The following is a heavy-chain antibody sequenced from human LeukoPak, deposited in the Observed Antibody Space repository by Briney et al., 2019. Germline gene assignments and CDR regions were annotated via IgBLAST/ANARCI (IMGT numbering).Heavy chain of an antibody. J-gene: IGHJ5*02. CDR2: IYYSGST. Sequence: SETLSLTCTVSGGSISSYYWSWIRQPPGKGLEWIGYIYYSGSTNYNPSLKSRVTISVDTSKNQFSLKLSSVTAADTAVYYCARGYDSSGYYFRNWFDPWGQGTLVTVSS. CDR1: GGSISSYY. D-gene: IGHD3-22*01. CDR3: ARGYDSSGYYFRNWFDP. V-gene: IGHV4-59*12.